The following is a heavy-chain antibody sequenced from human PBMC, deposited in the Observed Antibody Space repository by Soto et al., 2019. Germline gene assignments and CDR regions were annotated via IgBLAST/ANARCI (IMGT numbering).Heavy chain of an antibody. V-gene: IGHV3-23*01. Sequence: EVQLLESGGGSVQPGGSLRLSCVASGHTFQNYAMTWVRQAPGKGLEWVXGXXXXXXXXXXXXSVXGRFTISRDDSKXXXXXXXXXXXXXXXXXXXXXXXXXXXGVVPAALNWGQGTLVTVSS. J-gene: IGHJ4*02. D-gene: IGHD2-2*01. CDR2: XXXXXXXX. CDR1: GHTFQNYA. CDR3: XXXXXXXGVVPAALN.